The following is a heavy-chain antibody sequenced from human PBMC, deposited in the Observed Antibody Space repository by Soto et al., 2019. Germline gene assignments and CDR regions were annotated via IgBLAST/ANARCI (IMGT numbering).Heavy chain of an antibody. CDR1: GFTFSSYA. CDR2: ISYDGSNK. D-gene: IGHD5-18*01. Sequence: GGSLRLSCAASGFTFSSYAMHWVRQAPGKGLEWVAVISYDGSNKYYADSVKGRFTISRDNSKNTLYLQMNSLRAEDTVVYYCARVDTAMVSWGWFDPWGQGTLVTVSS. V-gene: IGHV3-30-3*01. CDR3: ARVDTAMVSWGWFDP. J-gene: IGHJ5*02.